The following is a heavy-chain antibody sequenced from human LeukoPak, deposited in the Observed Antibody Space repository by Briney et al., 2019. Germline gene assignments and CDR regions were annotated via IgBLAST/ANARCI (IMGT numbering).Heavy chain of an antibody. D-gene: IGHD3-9*01. CDR3: ARQYYDILTGINWFDP. J-gene: IGHJ5*02. Sequence: GGSLRLSCAASGFTFSSYEMNWVRQAPGKGLEWVSYISSSGSTIYYADSVNGRFTISRDNAKNSLYLQMNSLRAEDTAVYYCARQYYDILTGINWFDPWGQGTLVTVSS. CDR1: GFTFSSYE. CDR2: ISSSGSTI. V-gene: IGHV3-48*03.